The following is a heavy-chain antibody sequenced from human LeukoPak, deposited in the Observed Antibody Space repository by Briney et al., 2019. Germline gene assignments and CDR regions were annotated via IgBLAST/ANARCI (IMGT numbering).Heavy chain of an antibody. Sequence: SETLSLTCTVSGGSISSYYWSWIRQPPGKGLEWIGYIYYSGSTNYNPSLKSRVTISVHTSKNQFSLKLRSVTAADTAVYYCARETSQKGAHYMDVWGKGTTVTISS. CDR3: ARETSQKGAHYMDV. CDR2: IYYSGST. V-gene: IGHV4-59*01. CDR1: GGSISSYY. D-gene: IGHD3-16*01. J-gene: IGHJ6*03.